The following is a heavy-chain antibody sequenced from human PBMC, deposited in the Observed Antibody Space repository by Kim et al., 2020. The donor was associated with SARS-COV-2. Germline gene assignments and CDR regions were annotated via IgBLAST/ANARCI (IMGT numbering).Heavy chain of an antibody. J-gene: IGHJ3*02. V-gene: IGHV4-34*01. CDR1: GGSFSGYY. CDR3: ARGDDRLLWFGVGAFDI. D-gene: IGHD3-10*01. Sequence: SETLSLTCAVYGGSFSGYYWSWIRQPPGKGLEWIGEINHSGSTNYNPSLKSRVTISVDTSKNQFSLKLSSVTAADTAVYYCARGDDRLLWFGVGAFDIWGQGTMVTVSS. CDR2: INHSGST.